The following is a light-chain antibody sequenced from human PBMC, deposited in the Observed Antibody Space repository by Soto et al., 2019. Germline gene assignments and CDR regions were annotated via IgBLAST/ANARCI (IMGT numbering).Light chain of an antibody. Sequence: DMVLTQSPATLSVPPGEIATLSCRASQSGDSYLDWYQQKPGQGPRLLIHDASNSAPGTPVRFSGSASGTDVSLTISSLEPEDLAVYYCQHRANWPPTFGQGTKLEIK. CDR3: QHRANWPPT. CDR1: QSGDSY. CDR2: DAS. V-gene: IGKV3-11*01. J-gene: IGKJ2*01.